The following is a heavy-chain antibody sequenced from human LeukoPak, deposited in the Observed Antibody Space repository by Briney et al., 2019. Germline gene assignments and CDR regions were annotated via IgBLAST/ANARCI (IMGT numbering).Heavy chain of an antibody. CDR1: GGSFSGYY. CDR2: INHSGST. J-gene: IGHJ4*02. Sequence: PSETLSLTCAVYGGSFSGYYWSWIRQPPGKGLEWIGEINHSGSTNYNPSLKSRVTISVDTSKNQFSLKLSSVTAADTAVYYCAIPQRGYWGQGTLVTVSS. D-gene: IGHD3-10*01. CDR3: AIPQRGY. V-gene: IGHV4-34*01.